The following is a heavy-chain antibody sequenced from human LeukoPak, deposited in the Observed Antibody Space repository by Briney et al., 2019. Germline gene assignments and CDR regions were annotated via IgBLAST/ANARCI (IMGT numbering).Heavy chain of an antibody. CDR1: GDSISRYY. V-gene: IGHV4-4*07. CDR3: ARAGLGYSYGFDY. D-gene: IGHD5-18*01. J-gene: IGHJ4*02. Sequence: PSETLSLTCSVPGDSISRYYWSWVRQPPGKGLQWIGRVYTSGSTHYNPSLKSRVTMSLDPSKNQFSLNLSSVPAADTAVYYCARAGLGYSYGFDYWGQGTLVTVSS. CDR2: VYTSGST.